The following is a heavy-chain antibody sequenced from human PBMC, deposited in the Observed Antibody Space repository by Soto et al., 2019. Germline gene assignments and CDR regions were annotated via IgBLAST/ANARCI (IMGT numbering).Heavy chain of an antibody. CDR2: IWYDGSNK. J-gene: IGHJ4*02. CDR1: GFTFRNYG. D-gene: IGHD6-13*01. CDR3: ARLGSSWSLDY. Sequence: QVQLVESGGGVVQPGTSLRLSCAASGFTFRNYGMHWVRQAPGKGLEWVAVIWYDGSNKYYADSVKGRFTISRDSSKNMLYLQMNSLRAEDTAVYYCARLGSSWSLDYWGQGTLVTVSS. V-gene: IGHV3-33*01.